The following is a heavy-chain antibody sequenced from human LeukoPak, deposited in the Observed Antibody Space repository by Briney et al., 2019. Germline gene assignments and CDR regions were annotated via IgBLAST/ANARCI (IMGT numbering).Heavy chain of an antibody. D-gene: IGHD2-8*01. V-gene: IGHV3-66*01. CDR2: IFSHGGT. J-gene: IGHJ4*02. CDR3: ARDPPAVSINTYA. Sequence: PGGSLRLSRAASGFTVGNNYMNWVRQAPGKGLEWVSLIFSHGGTSYADSVKGRFTISRDNSKNTLYLQMNGLRVEDTAVYYCARDPPAVSINTYAWGQGTLVTVSS. CDR1: GFTVGNNY.